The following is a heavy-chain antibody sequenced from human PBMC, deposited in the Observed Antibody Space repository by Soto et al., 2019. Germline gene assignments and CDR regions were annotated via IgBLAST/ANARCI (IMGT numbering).Heavy chain of an antibody. D-gene: IGHD6-19*01. CDR2: INHSGST. Sequence: PSETLSLTCAVYGGSFSGYYWSWIRQPPGKGLEWIGEINHSGSTNYNPSLKSRVTVSVDTSKNQFSLKLSSVTAADTAVYYCAREGGSGWYRSRWYFDLRGRGTVGTVS. V-gene: IGHV4-34*01. CDR3: AREGGSGWYRSRWYFDL. J-gene: IGHJ2*01. CDR1: GGSFSGYY.